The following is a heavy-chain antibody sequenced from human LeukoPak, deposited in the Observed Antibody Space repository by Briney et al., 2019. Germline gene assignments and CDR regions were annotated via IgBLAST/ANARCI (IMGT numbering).Heavy chain of an antibody. V-gene: IGHV1-2*02. CDR3: ARLAVAATPFDY. CDR2: INPNGGGT. Sequence: ASVKVSCKASGYTFTGYYMHWVRQAPGQGLEWMGWINPNGGGTNYAQKFQGRVTMTRDTSISTAYMELSRLRSDDTAVYYCARLAVAATPFDYWGQGTLVTVSS. CDR1: GYTFTGYY. D-gene: IGHD6-19*01. J-gene: IGHJ4*02.